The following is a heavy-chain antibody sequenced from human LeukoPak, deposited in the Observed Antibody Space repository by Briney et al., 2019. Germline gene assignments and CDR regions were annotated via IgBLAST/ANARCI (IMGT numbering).Heavy chain of an antibody. CDR1: GFTFSDYE. CDR2: ITKTGASI. D-gene: IGHD1-14*01. Sequence: PGGSLRLSCVASGFTFSDYEMHWIRQAPGKGLEWVSYITKTGASIYYAPSVRGRFTISSDTADNSLYLQMSSLRAEDSALYFCARGRTLRAESFFDVWGQGTLVTVSS. J-gene: IGHJ4*02. CDR3: ARGRTLRAESFFDV. V-gene: IGHV3-48*03.